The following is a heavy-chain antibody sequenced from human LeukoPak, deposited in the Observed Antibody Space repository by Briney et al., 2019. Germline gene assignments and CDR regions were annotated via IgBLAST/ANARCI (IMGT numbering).Heavy chain of an antibody. CDR2: IRYDGSNK. Sequence: GGSLRLSCAASGFTFSTYGMHWVRQTPGKGLEWVAFIRYDGSNKVYVDSVKGRFTISRDYSKNTLYLQMDSLRAEDTAVYYCAKSCSGGSCFPDSWGQGTLVTVSS. J-gene: IGHJ4*02. V-gene: IGHV3-30*02. D-gene: IGHD2-15*01. CDR3: AKSCSGGSCFPDS. CDR1: GFTFSTYG.